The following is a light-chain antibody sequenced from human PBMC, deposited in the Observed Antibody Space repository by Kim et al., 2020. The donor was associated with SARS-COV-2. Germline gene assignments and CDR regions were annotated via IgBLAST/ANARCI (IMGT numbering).Light chain of an antibody. CDR3: QSYDDITVV. CDR2: DNT. Sequence: GKTVTISCARSSGSVASYYVQWYHQRPGSAPITLIYDNTQRPSGVPDRFSGSIDSSSNSASLTISGLKPEDEGDYYCQSYDDITVVFGGGTQLTVL. CDR1: SGSVASYY. V-gene: IGLV6-57*03. J-gene: IGLJ2*01.